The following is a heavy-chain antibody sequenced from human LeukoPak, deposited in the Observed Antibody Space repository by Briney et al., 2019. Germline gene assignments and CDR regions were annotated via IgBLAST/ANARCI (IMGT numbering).Heavy chain of an antibody. Sequence: GASVKVSCKVSGYTFTGYYMHWVRQVPGQGLEWMGRINPNSGGTNYAQKFQGRVTMTRDTSISTAYMELSRLRSDDTAVYYCARPYYYDSSGYYPYYFDYWGQGTLVTVSS. CDR2: INPNSGGT. CDR3: ARPYYYDSSGYYPYYFDY. V-gene: IGHV1-2*06. J-gene: IGHJ4*02. D-gene: IGHD3-22*01. CDR1: GYTFTGYY.